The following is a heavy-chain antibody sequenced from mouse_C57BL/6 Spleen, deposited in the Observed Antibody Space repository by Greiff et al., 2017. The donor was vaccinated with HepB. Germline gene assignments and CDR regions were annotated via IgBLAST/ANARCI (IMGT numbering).Heavy chain of an antibody. CDR1: GYAFSSSW. Sequence: VQLQQSGPELVKPGASVKISCKASGYAFSSSWMNWVKQRPGKGLEWIGRIYPGDGDTNYNGKFKGKATLTADKSSSTAYMQLSSLTSEDSAVYFCARSEDYYGSSWGYFDVWGTGTTVTVSS. D-gene: IGHD1-1*01. CDR3: ARSEDYYGSSWGYFDV. V-gene: IGHV1-82*01. J-gene: IGHJ1*03. CDR2: IYPGDGDT.